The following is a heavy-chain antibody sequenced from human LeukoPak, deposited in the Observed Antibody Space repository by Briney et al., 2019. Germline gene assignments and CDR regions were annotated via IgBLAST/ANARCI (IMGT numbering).Heavy chain of an antibody. J-gene: IGHJ6*02. CDR1: GFTISSYW. CDR2: INSVGSYT. CDR3: AKPFHSSGWWDYYYYGMDV. D-gene: IGHD6-19*01. Sequence: GGSLRLSCAVSGFTISSYWMHWVRQAPGKGLVWVSRINSVGSYTNYADSVKGRFTISRDNGKNTLYLQMNSLRAEDTAVYYRAKPFHSSGWWDYYYYGMDVWGQGTTVTVSS. V-gene: IGHV3-74*01.